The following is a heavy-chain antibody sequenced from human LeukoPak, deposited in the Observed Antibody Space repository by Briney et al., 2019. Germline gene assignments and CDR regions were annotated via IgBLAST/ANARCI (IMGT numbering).Heavy chain of an antibody. J-gene: IGHJ4*02. CDR2: IFSSGST. CDR1: AGSITGYH. Sequence: SETLSLTCTVPAGSITGYHWSWIRQPAGKGLEWIGRIFSSGSTSYSPSLRGRVTMSVDTSKNQFSLKVNSVPAADTAVYYCARARVAGYSSGWYEGLDSWGQGTLVTVSS. D-gene: IGHD6-19*01. V-gene: IGHV4-4*07. CDR3: ARARVAGYSSGWYEGLDS.